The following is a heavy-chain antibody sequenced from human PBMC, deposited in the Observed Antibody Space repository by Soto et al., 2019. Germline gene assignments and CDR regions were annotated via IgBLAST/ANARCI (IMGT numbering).Heavy chain of an antibody. Sequence: GESLKISCRTSGYIFATYWIGWVRQTPEKGLEWMGLIYPGDSDIRNNPSFQGQVTISSDNSITTAYLHWNSLKTEDTAVYYCVRATYFSDSSGYTRCFDYWGQGTLVTVSS. J-gene: IGHJ4*02. D-gene: IGHD3-22*01. CDR1: GYIFATYW. V-gene: IGHV5-51*01. CDR2: IYPGDSDI. CDR3: VRATYFSDSSGYTRCFDY.